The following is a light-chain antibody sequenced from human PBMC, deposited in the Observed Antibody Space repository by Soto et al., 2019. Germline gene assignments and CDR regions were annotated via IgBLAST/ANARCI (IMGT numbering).Light chain of an antibody. Sequence: DIVMTQSPDSLAVSLVERATINCKSSQSVLYSSNNKNYLAWYQQKPGQPPKLLIYWASTRESGVPDRFSGSGSGTDFTLTISSLQAEDVAVYYCHQYYTAPWTFGQGTKVEFK. J-gene: IGKJ1*01. CDR1: QSVLYSSNNKNY. CDR3: HQYYTAPWT. V-gene: IGKV4-1*01. CDR2: WAS.